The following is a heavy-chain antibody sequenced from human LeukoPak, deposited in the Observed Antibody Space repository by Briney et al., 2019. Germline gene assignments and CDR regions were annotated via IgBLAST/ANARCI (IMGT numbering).Heavy chain of an antibody. V-gene: IGHV3-7*01. D-gene: IGHD2-2*01. CDR3: ARAPRYCSRTSCPFDPWIDY. J-gene: IGHJ4*02. Sequence: GGSLRLSCAASGFTFSSYWMSWVHQAPGKGLEWVANIKQDGSEKYYVDSVKGRFTISRDNAKNSLYLQMNSLRAEDTAVYYCARAPRYCSRTSCPFDPWIDYWGQGTLVTVSS. CDR2: IKQDGSEK. CDR1: GFTFSSYW.